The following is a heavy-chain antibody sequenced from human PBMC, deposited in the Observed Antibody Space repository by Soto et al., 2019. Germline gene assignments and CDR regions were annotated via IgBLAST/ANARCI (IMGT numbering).Heavy chain of an antibody. CDR2: IYPGDSDT. D-gene: IGHD7-27*01. V-gene: IGHV5-51*01. CDR3: ARIPENWGSVDY. J-gene: IGHJ4*02. Sequence: GESLKISCKCSGYSFTSYWIGWVRQMPGKGLGWMGIIYPGDSDTRYSPSFQGQVTISADKSISTAYLQWSSLKASDTAMYYGARIPENWGSVDYWGQGTLVTVSS. CDR1: GYSFTSYW.